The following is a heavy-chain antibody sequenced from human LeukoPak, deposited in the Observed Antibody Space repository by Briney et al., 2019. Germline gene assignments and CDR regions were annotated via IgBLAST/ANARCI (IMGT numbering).Heavy chain of an antibody. CDR1: GRSFSGYY. D-gene: IGHD3-3*01. V-gene: IGHV4-34*01. J-gene: IGHJ4*02. Sequence: PSETLSLTCAVYGRSFSGYYWSWIRQPPGKGLEWIGEINHSGSTNYNPSLKSRVTISVDTSKNQFSLKLSSVTAADTAVYYCARRSYYDFWSGYSDGFDYWGQGTLVTVSS. CDR3: ARRSYYDFWSGYSDGFDY. CDR2: INHSGST.